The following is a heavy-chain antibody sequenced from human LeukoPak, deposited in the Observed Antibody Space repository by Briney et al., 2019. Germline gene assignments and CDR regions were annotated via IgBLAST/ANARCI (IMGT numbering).Heavy chain of an antibody. J-gene: IGHJ3*02. Sequence: GGSLRLSCAASEFTFSSYSMNWVRQAPGKGLEWVSSISRSSSYIFYADSVKGRFTISRDNAKNSLYPEMNSLRAEDTAVYYCARERPYGSGSRAFDIWGQGTMVTVSS. V-gene: IGHV3-21*01. CDR1: EFTFSSYS. D-gene: IGHD3-10*01. CDR3: ARERPYGSGSRAFDI. CDR2: ISRSSSYI.